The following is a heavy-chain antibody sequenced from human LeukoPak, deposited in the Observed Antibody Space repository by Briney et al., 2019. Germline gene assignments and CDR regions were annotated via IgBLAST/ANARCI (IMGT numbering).Heavy chain of an antibody. Sequence: GGSLRLSCAASGFTFTNYPMIWVRQAPGRGLTWVSGSGSGGSTYYADSVKGRFTISRDNSRNTLYLQMDGLRAEDAAVYYCAKAPPGTAHYYFDSWGQGTLVTVSS. V-gene: IGHV3-23*01. J-gene: IGHJ4*02. D-gene: IGHD3-10*01. CDR2: SGSGGST. CDR3: AKAPPGTAHYYFDS. CDR1: GFTFTNYP.